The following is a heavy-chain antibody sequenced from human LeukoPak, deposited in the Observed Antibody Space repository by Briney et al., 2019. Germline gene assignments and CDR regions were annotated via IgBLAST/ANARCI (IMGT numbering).Heavy chain of an antibody. CDR2: ISGSGGST. Sequence: GGSLRLSCAASGFTFSSYAMSWVRQAPGKGLEWVSAISGSGGSTYYADSVKGRFTISRDNSRNTMYLQMNSLRAEDTAVYYCARALSSGWSHAFDIWGQGTMVTVSS. D-gene: IGHD6-19*01. CDR1: GFTFSSYA. J-gene: IGHJ3*02. V-gene: IGHV3-23*01. CDR3: ARALSSGWSHAFDI.